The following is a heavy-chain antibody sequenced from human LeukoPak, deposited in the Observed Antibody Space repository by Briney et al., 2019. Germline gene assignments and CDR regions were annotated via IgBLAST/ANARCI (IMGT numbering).Heavy chain of an antibody. CDR1: GFTFSSYE. V-gene: IGHV3-48*03. CDR3: ARDPIGQLGDVYYYYYMDV. J-gene: IGHJ6*03. D-gene: IGHD6-6*01. CDR2: ISSSGSTM. Sequence: GGSLRLSCAASGFTFSSYEMNWVRQAPGKGLEWVSYISSSGSTMYYADSVKGRFTISRDNAKNSLYLQMNSLRADDTAVYYCARDPIGQLGDVYYYYYMDVWGKGTTVTVSS.